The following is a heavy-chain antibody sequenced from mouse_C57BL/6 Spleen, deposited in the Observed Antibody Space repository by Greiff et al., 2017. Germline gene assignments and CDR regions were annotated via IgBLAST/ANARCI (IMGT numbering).Heavy chain of an antibody. D-gene: IGHD2-4*01. CDR3: ARDANYDSYYFDY. CDR1: GYSITSGYY. Sequence: EVHLVESGPGLVKPSQSLSLTCSVTGYSITSGYYWNWIRQFPGNKLEWMGYISYDGSNNYNPSLKNRISITRDTSKNQFFLKLNSVTTEDTATYYCARDANYDSYYFDYWGQGTTLTVSS. CDR2: ISYDGSN. J-gene: IGHJ2*01. V-gene: IGHV3-6*01.